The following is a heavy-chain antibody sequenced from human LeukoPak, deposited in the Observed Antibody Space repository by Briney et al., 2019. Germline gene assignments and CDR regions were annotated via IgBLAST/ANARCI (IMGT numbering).Heavy chain of an antibody. J-gene: IGHJ5*02. CDR1: GFTFSSYA. CDR3: AGGQSSSWFDP. V-gene: IGHV3-23*01. Sequence: GGSLRLSCAASGFTFSSYAMSWVRQAPGKGLEGVSAISGSGGSTYYADSVKGRFTISRDNSKNTLYLQMNSLRAEDTAVYYCAGGQSSSWFDPWGQGTLVTVSS. CDR2: ISGSGGST. D-gene: IGHD6-13*01.